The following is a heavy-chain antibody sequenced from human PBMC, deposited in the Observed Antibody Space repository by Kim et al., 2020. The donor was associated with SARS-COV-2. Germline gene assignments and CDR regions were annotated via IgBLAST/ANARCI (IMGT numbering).Heavy chain of an antibody. CDR3: XRDSXSDAFXI. Sequence: SETLSLTCTVSGYSISSGYYWGWIRQPPGKGXXWIGXXYHSGSTYYNPSLKSRVXTSVXPSKNXFSLXLSSVTAADTXVYYXXRDSXSDAFXIWGXXTMVXVSS. J-gene: IGHJ3*02. CDR2: XYHSGST. V-gene: IGHV4-38-2*02. CDR1: GYSISSGYY.